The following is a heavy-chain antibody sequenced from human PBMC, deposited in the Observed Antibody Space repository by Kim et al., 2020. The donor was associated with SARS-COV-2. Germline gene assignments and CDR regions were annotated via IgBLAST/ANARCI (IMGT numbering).Heavy chain of an antibody. V-gene: IGHV3-23*01. Sequence: ADSVKGRCAISRDNSNNTLYLQMNSLRAEDTAVYYCVKARSGSYYDYFDFWGQGTLVTVSS. CDR3: VKARSGSYYDYFDF. J-gene: IGHJ4*02. D-gene: IGHD1-26*01.